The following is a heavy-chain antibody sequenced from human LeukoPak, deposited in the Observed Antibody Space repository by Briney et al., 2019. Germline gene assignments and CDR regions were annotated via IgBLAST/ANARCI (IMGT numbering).Heavy chain of an antibody. V-gene: IGHV3-9*01. D-gene: IGHD2-2*02. J-gene: IGHJ4*02. CDR3: VRDAYCSYTNCYRGFDD. CDR1: GFTFEDYA. Sequence: PGRSLRLSCAASGFTFEDYAMHLVRQAPGKGLEWVSGISWKSDRIVYADSVKGRFTISRDNAKNSLYLQMNSLGPEDTAFYYCVRDAYCSYTNCYRGFDDWGQGTLVTVSS. CDR2: ISWKSDRI.